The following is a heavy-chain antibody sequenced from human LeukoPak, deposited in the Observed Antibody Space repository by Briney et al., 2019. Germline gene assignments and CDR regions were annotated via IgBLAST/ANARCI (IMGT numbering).Heavy chain of an antibody. CDR3: FTGSAYYYDS. D-gene: IGHD3-22*01. V-gene: IGHV3-30*01. CDR1: GCTFSRYA. J-gene: IGHJ5*01. Sequence: GGSLRLSCAASGCTFSRYAMHWVRQAPGKGREWVAVTSPDGNEKYYAHSVKGGFIISRDNSKNTVFLQMNSRSTEDTAVCTFFTGSAYYYDSWGQGTLVTVSS. CDR2: TSPDGNEK.